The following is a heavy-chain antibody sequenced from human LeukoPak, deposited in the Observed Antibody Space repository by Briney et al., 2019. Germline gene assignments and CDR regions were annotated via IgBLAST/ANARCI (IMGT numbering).Heavy chain of an antibody. V-gene: IGHV3-74*01. CDR3: ARGLGKDTAMVGGY. J-gene: IGHJ4*02. CDR2: INTDGSST. D-gene: IGHD5-18*01. Sequence: PGGSLRLSCAASGFTFGNYAMSWVRQAPGKGLVWVSRINTDGSSTSYADSVKGRFTISRDNAKNTLYLQMNSLRAEDTAVYYCARGLGKDTAMVGGYWGQGTLVTVSS. CDR1: GFTFGNYA.